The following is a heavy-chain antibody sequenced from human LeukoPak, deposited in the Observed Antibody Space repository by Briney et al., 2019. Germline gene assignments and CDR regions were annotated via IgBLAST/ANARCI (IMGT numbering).Heavy chain of an antibody. V-gene: IGHV1-24*01. CDR2: FDREEGET. Sequence: ASVKVSCKVSGHTLTELSMHWVRQTPGNGLEWMGGFDREEGETIYAQKFQGRVTITEDKFADTAYMELSSLRSEDTAVYYCATEPDCSTTSCYNVDTTLYMAFDLWGQGTMVTVS. D-gene: IGHD2-2*02. CDR3: ATEPDCSTTSCYNVDTTLYMAFDL. CDR1: GHTLTELS. J-gene: IGHJ3*01.